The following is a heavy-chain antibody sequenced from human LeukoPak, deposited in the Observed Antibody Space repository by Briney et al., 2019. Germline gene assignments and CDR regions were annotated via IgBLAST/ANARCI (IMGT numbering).Heavy chain of an antibody. V-gene: IGHV5-51*01. CDR1: GYSFTSYW. D-gene: IGHD6-19*01. J-gene: IGHJ4*02. CDR3: ARPRTGLSSGWQKTFDY. CDR2: IYPGDSHT. Sequence: GESLKISCKGSGYSFTSYWIGWVRQMPGKGLEWVGIIYPGDSHTRDSPSFEGQVTISADTSISTAYLPWRSLRASDTAMYYCARPRTGLSSGWQKTFDYWGQGTLVTVSS.